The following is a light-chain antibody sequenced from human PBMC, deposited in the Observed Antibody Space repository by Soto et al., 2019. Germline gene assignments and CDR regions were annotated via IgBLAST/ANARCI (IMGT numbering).Light chain of an antibody. CDR1: SSNIGSNT. J-gene: IGLJ1*01. Sequence: QSVLTQPPSASGTPGQRVTISCSGSSSNIGSNTVSWYQQLPGAAPKLLIYYHNQRPSGVPDRFSGSKSGTSASLAISGLQSEDEADYFCAAWDDSLTAFVFGTGTKVTVL. V-gene: IGLV1-44*01. CDR3: AAWDDSLTAFV. CDR2: YHN.